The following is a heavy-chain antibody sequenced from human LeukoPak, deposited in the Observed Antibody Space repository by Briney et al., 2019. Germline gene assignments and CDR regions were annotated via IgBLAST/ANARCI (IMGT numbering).Heavy chain of an antibody. CDR1: GFTFSSYG. D-gene: IGHD4-17*01. Sequence: GRSLRLSCAASGFTFSSYGMHWVRQAPGKGLEWVAVISNDGSNKYYADSVKGRFTISRDNSKNTLYLQMNSLRAEDTAVYYCAKELDYGDLYYYCGMDVWGQGTTVTVSS. V-gene: IGHV3-30*18. CDR2: ISNDGSNK. J-gene: IGHJ6*02. CDR3: AKELDYGDLYYYCGMDV.